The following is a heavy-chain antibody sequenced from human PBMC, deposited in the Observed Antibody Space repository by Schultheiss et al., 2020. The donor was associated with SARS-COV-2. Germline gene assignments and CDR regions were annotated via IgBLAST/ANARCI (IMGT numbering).Heavy chain of an antibody. Sequence: GGSLRLSCAASGFTFSNSWMHWVRQAPGKGLEWVSSISSSSSYIYYADSVKGRFTISRDNAKNSLYLQMNSLRAEDTAVYYCARDPASYYDFWSGYVIGYGMDVWGQGTTVTVSS. CDR2: ISSSSSYI. J-gene: IGHJ6*02. D-gene: IGHD3-3*01. CDR3: ARDPASYYDFWSGYVIGYGMDV. CDR1: GFTFSNSW. V-gene: IGHV3-21*01.